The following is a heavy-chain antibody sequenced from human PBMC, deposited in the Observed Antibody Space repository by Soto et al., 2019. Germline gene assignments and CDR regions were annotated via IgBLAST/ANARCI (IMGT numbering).Heavy chain of an antibody. Sequence: AGGSLRLSCVASGFTLSNYGMHWVLQAPGKGLEWIALIWYEGTTKYSTDSMKGRFSISRDQSKSMLYLQVNSLRAEDTATYYCARDVGSSGSSRWFDTWGQGTLVTVSS. CDR2: IWYEGTTK. J-gene: IGHJ5*02. V-gene: IGHV3-33*01. CDR1: GFTLSNYG. D-gene: IGHD3-10*01. CDR3: ARDVGSSGSSRWFDT.